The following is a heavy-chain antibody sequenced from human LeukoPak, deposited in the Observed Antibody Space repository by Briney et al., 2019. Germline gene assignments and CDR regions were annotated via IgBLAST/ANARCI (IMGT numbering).Heavy chain of an antibody. V-gene: IGHV3-64*01. CDR3: ARGAAAGPGGFDY. J-gene: IGHJ4*02. CDR2: ISSNGGST. D-gene: IGHD6-13*01. CDR1: GFTFSSYA. Sequence: PGGSLRLSCAASGFTFSSYAMHWVRQAPGKGLEYVSAISSNGGSTYYANSVKGRFTISRDNSKNTLYLQMGSLRAEDMAVYYCARGAAAGPGGFDYWGQGTLVTVSS.